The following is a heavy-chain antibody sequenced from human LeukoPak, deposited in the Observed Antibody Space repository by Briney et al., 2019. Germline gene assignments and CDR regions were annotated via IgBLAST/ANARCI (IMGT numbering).Heavy chain of an antibody. CDR1: GFTVSSYN. D-gene: IGHD2-2*01. Sequence: GGSLRLSCAASGFTVSSYNMNWVRQTPGKGLEWVSYMSSSGYTMHHADSVKGRFTVSRDSAKNSLYLQMNSLRDEDAAVYFCARGCASCGHYNYYFMDVWGKGTTVTVSS. CDR2: MSSSGYTM. J-gene: IGHJ6*03. CDR3: ARGCASCGHYNYYFMDV. V-gene: IGHV3-48*02.